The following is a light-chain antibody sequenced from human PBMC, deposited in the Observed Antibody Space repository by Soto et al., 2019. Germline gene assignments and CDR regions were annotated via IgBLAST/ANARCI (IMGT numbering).Light chain of an antibody. CDR2: DAS. CDR3: HQRSNWPLT. J-gene: IGKJ4*01. Sequence: ESVLTQSPGTLSLSPGERATLSCRASQSVSRYLAWYQQKPGQALRLLIYDASKRATGIPARFSGSGSGTDFTLTISSLEPEDFAIYYCHQRSNWPLTFGGGTRLEIK. V-gene: IGKV3-11*01. CDR1: QSVSRY.